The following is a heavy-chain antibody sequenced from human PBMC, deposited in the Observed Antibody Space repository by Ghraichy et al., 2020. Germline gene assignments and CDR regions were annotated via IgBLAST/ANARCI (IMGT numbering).Heavy chain of an antibody. J-gene: IGHJ3*02. Sequence: SETLSLTCAVYGGSFSGYYWSWIRQPPGKGLEWIGEINHSGSTNYNPSLKSRVTISVDTSKNQFSLELSSVTAADTAVYHCARGGSSWYNDAFDIWGQGTMVTVSS. CDR3: ARGGSSWYNDAFDI. CDR1: GGSFSGYY. CDR2: INHSGST. V-gene: IGHV4-34*01. D-gene: IGHD6-13*01.